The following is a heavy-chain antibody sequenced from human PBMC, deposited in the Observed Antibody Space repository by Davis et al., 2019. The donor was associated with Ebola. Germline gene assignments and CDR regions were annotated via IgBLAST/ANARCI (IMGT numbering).Heavy chain of an antibody. CDR1: GFTFSDHA. D-gene: IGHD4-17*01. CDR2: ISINGGTT. V-gene: IGHV3-64*02. J-gene: IGHJ2*01. Sequence: GSLRLSCVGSGFTFSDHALHWVRRAPGKGLEYVSFISINGGTTYYADSVKGRFTVSRDNSENMVYLQMSTLRAEDTAVYYCARHINGDFWYFDLWGRGTRVTVSS. CDR3: ARHINGDFWYFDL.